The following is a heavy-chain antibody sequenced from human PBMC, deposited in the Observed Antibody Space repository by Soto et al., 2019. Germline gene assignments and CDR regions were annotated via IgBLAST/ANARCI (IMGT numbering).Heavy chain of an antibody. D-gene: IGHD2-2*01. CDR2: ISYDGSNK. V-gene: IGHV3-30*18. CDR3: AKDRIVVVPAAILGNWFDP. J-gene: IGHJ5*02. Sequence: GGSLRLSCAASGFTFSSYGMHWVRQAPGKGLEWVAVISYDGSNKYYADSVKGRFTISRDNSKNTLYLQMNSLRAEDTAVYYCAKDRIVVVPAAILGNWFDPWGQGTLVTVSS. CDR1: GFTFSSYG.